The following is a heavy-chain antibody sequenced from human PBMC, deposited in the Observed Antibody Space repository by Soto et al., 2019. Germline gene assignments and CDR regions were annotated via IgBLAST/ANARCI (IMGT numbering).Heavy chain of an antibody. Sequence: EVQLVESGGGLVKPGGSLTLSGAPPGFPFRGFPLNWSRRAPGKGLEWFSSFGGSGSKIYYPDSVKGRFTISRDNAKNSLYIQMNSQRAEDTAVYYCARDGWGCSSASCDHACYYYYGMDVWGQGTTVTVSS. D-gene: IGHD2-2*01. V-gene: IGHV3-21*01. J-gene: IGHJ6*02. CDR2: FGGSGSKI. CDR3: ARDGWGCSSASCDHACYYYYGMDV. CDR1: GFPFRGFP.